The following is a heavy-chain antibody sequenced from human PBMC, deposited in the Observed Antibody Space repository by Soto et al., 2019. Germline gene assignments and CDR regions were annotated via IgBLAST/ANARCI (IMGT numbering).Heavy chain of an antibody. Sequence: QVQLQESGPGLLKPSQTLSLTCTVSGGSISSGGYYWSWIRQHPGKGLEWLGYIYYSGSTYYNPPLKSGVTISLATSKIQFSLKPSSVTAADTAVYYCASLYCSGGSCYGVSWFDPWGQGTLVTVSS. CDR3: ASLYCSGGSCYGVSWFDP. J-gene: IGHJ5*02. V-gene: IGHV4-31*03. CDR1: GGSISSGGYY. D-gene: IGHD2-15*01. CDR2: IYYSGST.